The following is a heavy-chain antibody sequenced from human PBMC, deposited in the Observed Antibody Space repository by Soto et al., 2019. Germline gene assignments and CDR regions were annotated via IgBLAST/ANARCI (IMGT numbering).Heavy chain of an antibody. D-gene: IGHD3-9*01. J-gene: IGHJ6*02. Sequence: GESLKISCKGSGYSFTSYWIGWVRQMPGKGLEWMGIIYPGDSDTRYSPSFQGQVTISADKSISTAYLQWSSLKASDTAMYYCARLQSAILRYFDWLSDGMDVWGQGTTVTVSS. CDR3: ARLQSAILRYFDWLSDGMDV. CDR1: GYSFTSYW. CDR2: IYPGDSDT. V-gene: IGHV5-51*01.